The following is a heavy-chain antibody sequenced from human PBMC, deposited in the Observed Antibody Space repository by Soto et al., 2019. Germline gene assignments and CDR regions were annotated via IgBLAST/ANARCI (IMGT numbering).Heavy chain of an antibody. J-gene: IGHJ4*02. D-gene: IGHD2-21*02. CDR1: GFTFDDYA. CDR2: ISWNSGSI. Sequence: EVQLVESGGGLVQPGRSLRLSCAASGFTFDDYAMQWVRQAPGKGLEWVSGISWNSGSIGYADSVKGRFTISRDNAKNSLYLQMNSLRAEDTALYYCARQLNDGDCLDYWGQGTLVTVSS. CDR3: ARQLNDGDCLDY. V-gene: IGHV3-9*01.